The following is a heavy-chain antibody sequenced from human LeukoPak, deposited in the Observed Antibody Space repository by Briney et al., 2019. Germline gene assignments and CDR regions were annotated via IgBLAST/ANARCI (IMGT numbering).Heavy chain of an antibody. D-gene: IGHD2-15*01. CDR1: GASVNDNY. V-gene: IGHV4-4*07. CDR2: IYTDGST. Sequence: SETLSLTCTVSGASVNDNYWSWSRQPAGKTLEWIGRIYTDGSTNYNPSLKSRVAISVDTSTNQFSLFLRSVTAADTAIYYCTTGSSSGSLAYWGQGTLVTVSS. J-gene: IGHJ4*02. CDR3: TTGSSSGSLAY.